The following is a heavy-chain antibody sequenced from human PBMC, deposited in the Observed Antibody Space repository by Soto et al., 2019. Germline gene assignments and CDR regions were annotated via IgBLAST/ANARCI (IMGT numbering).Heavy chain of an antibody. Sequence: GASVKVSCKASGGTFSSYAISWVRQAPGQGLEWMGGIIPIFGTANYAQKFQGRVTITADESTSTAYMELSSLRSEDTAVYYCARSPGQWLVPAPVYYFDYWGQGTLVTVSS. CDR2: IIPIFGTA. D-gene: IGHD6-19*01. V-gene: IGHV1-69*13. CDR3: ARSPGQWLVPAPVYYFDY. J-gene: IGHJ4*02. CDR1: GGTFSSYA.